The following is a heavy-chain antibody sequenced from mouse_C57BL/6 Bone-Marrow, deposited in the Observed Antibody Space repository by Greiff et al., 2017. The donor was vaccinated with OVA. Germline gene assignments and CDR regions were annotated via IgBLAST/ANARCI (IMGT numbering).Heavy chain of an antibody. J-gene: IGHJ4*01. V-gene: IGHV1-18*01. CDR3: ARRDYGSSDAMDY. CDR1: GYTFTDYN. Sequence: DVQLQESGPELVKPGASVKIPCKASGYTFTDYNMDWVKQSHGKSLEWIGDINPNNGGTIYNQKFKGKATLTVDKSSSTAYMELRSLTSEDTAVYYCARRDYGSSDAMDYWGQGTSVTVSS. D-gene: IGHD1-1*01. CDR2: INPNNGGT.